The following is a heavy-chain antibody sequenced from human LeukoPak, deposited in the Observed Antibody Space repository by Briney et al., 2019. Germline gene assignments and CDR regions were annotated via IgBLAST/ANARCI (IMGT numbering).Heavy chain of an antibody. J-gene: IGHJ3*02. D-gene: IGHD3-9*01. V-gene: IGHV5-51*01. CDR1: GYSFTSYW. Sequence: GESLKISCKGSGYSFTSYWIGWVRQMPGKGLEWMGIIYPGDSDTRYSPSFQGQVTISADKSISTAYLQWSSLKASDTAMYYCARPGYYDILTGYYAHDAFDIWGQGTMVTVSS. CDR2: IYPGDSDT. CDR3: ARPGYYDILTGYYAHDAFDI.